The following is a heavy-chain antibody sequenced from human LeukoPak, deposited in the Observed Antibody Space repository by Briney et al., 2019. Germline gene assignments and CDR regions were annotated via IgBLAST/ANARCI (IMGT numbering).Heavy chain of an antibody. J-gene: IGHJ1*01. V-gene: IGHV3-23*01. CDR2: ISGRGGAT. CDR1: GFAFSTYA. Sequence: GGSLRLSCAASGFAFSTYAMAWVRQTPGKGLEWVSGISGRGGATHYADSVKGRFTISRDNSKNTLFLQMNSLRVEDTAVYYCAKDSAFYYDSSGYYSDWGQGTLVTVSS. D-gene: IGHD3-22*01. CDR3: AKDSAFYYDSSGYYSD.